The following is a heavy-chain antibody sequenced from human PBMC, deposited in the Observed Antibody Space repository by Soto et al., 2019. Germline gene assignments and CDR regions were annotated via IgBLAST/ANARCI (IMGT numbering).Heavy chain of an antibody. J-gene: IGHJ4*02. Sequence: PGGSLRLSCAASGFTVSTYHMSWVRQAPGKGLEWVGYIRSKSFGGTTEYAASVKGRFTISRDDSKSIAYLQMDSLETEDTAVYYCTRRQYLDYWGQGILVTVSS. CDR2: IRSKSFGGTT. V-gene: IGHV3-49*04. CDR1: GFTVSTYH. CDR3: TRRQYLDY.